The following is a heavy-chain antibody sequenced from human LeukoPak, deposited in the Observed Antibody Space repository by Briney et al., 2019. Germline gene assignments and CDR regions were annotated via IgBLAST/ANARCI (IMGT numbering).Heavy chain of an antibody. V-gene: IGHV3-23*01. CDR2: ISGSGGST. CDR1: GFTFSSYA. D-gene: IGHD5-12*01. CDR3: ARNHGGIVATIKAFDY. Sequence: PGGSLRLSCAASGFTFSSYAMSWVRQAPGKGLEWVSAISGSGGSTYYADSVKGRFTISRDNSKNTLYLQMNSLRAEDTAVYYCARNHGGIVATIKAFDYWGQGTLVTVSS. J-gene: IGHJ4*02.